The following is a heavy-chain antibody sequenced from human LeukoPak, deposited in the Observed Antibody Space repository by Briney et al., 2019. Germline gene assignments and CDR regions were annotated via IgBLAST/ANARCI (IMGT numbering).Heavy chain of an antibody. CDR3: ARTSWFGVDY. Sequence: GESLRISCKGSGHSFTSYWISWVRQMPGKGLEWMGRIKPSDSFTNHSPSFQGHVTISADKYISTAYLQWSSLTASDTAMYYCARTSWFGVDYWGQGTLVTVSS. V-gene: IGHV5-10-1*01. J-gene: IGHJ4*02. CDR2: IKPSDSFT. CDR1: GHSFTSYW. D-gene: IGHD3-10*01.